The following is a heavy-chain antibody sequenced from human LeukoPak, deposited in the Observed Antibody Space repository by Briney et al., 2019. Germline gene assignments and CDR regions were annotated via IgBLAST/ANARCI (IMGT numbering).Heavy chain of an antibody. V-gene: IGHV3-21*01. Sequence: GGSLRLSCAASGFAISSYTMNWVRQAPGKGLEWVSSISSSGSKIYYADSVKGRFTVSRDNAKTSLYLQMNSLRAEDTAVYYCARALEADYWGQGTLSPSPQ. CDR3: ARALEADY. CDR2: ISSSGSKI. CDR1: GFAISSYT. J-gene: IGHJ4*02.